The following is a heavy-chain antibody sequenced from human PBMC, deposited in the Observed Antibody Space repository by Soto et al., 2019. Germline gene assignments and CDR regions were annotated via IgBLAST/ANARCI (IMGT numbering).Heavy chain of an antibody. CDR1: AFTFSSYG. CDR2: ISGGGDNT. Sequence: EVQLLESGGGLVQPGGSLRLSCAASAFTFSSYGMSWVRQAPGKGLEWVSAISGGGDNTYYADSVKGRFTISRDNSKNTLYLQMNSLTAEGTAVYYCAKTLNYYGSGSPDYWGQGTLVTVSS. V-gene: IGHV3-23*01. D-gene: IGHD3-10*01. CDR3: AKTLNYYGSGSPDY. J-gene: IGHJ4*02.